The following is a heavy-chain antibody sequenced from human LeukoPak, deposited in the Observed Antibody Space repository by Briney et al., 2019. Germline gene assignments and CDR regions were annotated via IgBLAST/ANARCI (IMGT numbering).Heavy chain of an antibody. Sequence: GGSLRLSCAASGFTFSNAWMSWVRQAPGKGLEWVGRIKCKTDGGTTDYAAPVKGRFTTSRHDSKTTLYLQMNTLKTEDTAAYYCTTDGGPSSYVSDAFDIWGQGTMVTVSS. CDR3: TTDGGPSSYVSDAFDI. V-gene: IGHV3-15*01. D-gene: IGHD5-18*01. J-gene: IGHJ3*02. CDR2: IKCKTDGGTT. CDR1: GFTFSNAW.